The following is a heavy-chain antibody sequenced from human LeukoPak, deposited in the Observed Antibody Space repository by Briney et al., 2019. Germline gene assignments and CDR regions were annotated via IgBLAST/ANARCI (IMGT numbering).Heavy chain of an antibody. D-gene: IGHD5-18*01. V-gene: IGHV3-74*01. CDR3: ARGWDGYSYGI. CDR1: GFTFSSFW. CDR2: INSDGSST. J-gene: IGHJ4*02. Sequence: GGSLRLSCAASGFTFSSFWIHWVRQAPGKGLVWVSRINSDGSSTTYADSVRGRFTISRDNAKNTVYLQMNSLRAEDTAVYYCARGWDGYSYGIWGQGTLVTVSS.